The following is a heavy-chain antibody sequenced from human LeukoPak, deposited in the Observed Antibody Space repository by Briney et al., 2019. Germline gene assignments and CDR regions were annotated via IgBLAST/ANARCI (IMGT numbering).Heavy chain of an antibody. J-gene: IGHJ3*02. D-gene: IGHD1-26*01. CDR2: INPSGGSR. V-gene: IGHV1-46*01. CDR1: GYTFTSYY. Sequence: ASVKVSCKASGYTFTSYYMHWVRQAPGQGLEWMGIINPSGGSRSYAQKFQGRVTMTRDTSTSTVYMELSSLRSEDTAVYYCARGSIVGAKTLGFGAFDIWGQGTMVTVSS. CDR3: ARGSIVGAKTLGFGAFDI.